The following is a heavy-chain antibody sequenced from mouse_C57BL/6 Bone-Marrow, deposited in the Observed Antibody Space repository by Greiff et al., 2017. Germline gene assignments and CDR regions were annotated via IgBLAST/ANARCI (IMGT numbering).Heavy chain of an antibody. D-gene: IGHD1-1*01. CDR1: GFTFSSYA. Sequence: VQLKESGEGLVKPGGSLKLSCAASGFTFSSYAMSWVRQTPEKRLEWVAYISSGGDYIYYADTVKGRFTISRDNARNTLYLQMSILKSEDTAMYYCTRGGYYGSNLYFGVWGTGTTVTVSS. J-gene: IGHJ1*03. V-gene: IGHV5-9-1*02. CDR3: TRGGYYGSNLYFGV. CDR2: ISSGGDYI.